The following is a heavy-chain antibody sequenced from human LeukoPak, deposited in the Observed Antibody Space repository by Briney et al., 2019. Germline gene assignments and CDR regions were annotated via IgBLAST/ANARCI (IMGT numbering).Heavy chain of an antibody. CDR1: GGSISSSSYY. D-gene: IGHD1-1*01. V-gene: IGHV4-39*01. CDR3: ARSPSTFYYFDY. J-gene: IGHJ4*02. CDR2: IYYSGST. Sequence: SETLSLTCTVSGGSISSSSYYWGGIRQPPGKGLEWIGSIYYSGSTYYNPSLKSRVTVSVDTSKNQFSLTLSSVTAEDTAVYYCARSPSTFYYFDYWGQGTLVTVSS.